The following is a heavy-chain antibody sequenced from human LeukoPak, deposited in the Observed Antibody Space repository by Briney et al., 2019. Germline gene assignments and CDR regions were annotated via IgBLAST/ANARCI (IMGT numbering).Heavy chain of an antibody. CDR2: IKPRGGST. J-gene: IGHJ4*02. V-gene: IGHV1-46*01. CDR1: GYTFTSYY. CDR3: AREVPENFNFDY. D-gene: IGHD2/OR15-2a*01. Sequence: GASVKVSCKASGYTFTSYYTHWVRQAPGQGLEWMGIIKPRGGSTLYAQKFQGRVAVTSDMSTSTVYVELSSLRSEDTAVYYCAREVPENFNFDYWGQGTLVTVSS.